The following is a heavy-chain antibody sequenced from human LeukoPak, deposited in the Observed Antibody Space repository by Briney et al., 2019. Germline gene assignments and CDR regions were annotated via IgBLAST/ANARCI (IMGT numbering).Heavy chain of an antibody. J-gene: IGHJ5*02. CDR3: AKDQDSSGWYNWFDP. Sequence: PGGSLRLSCAASGFTFSSYGIHWVRQAPGKGLEWVAFIRYDGSNKYYTDSVKGRFTISRDNSKNTLYLQMNSLRAEDTAVYYCAKDQDSSGWYNWFDPWGQGTLVTVSS. V-gene: IGHV3-30*02. D-gene: IGHD6-19*01. CDR2: IRYDGSNK. CDR1: GFTFSSYG.